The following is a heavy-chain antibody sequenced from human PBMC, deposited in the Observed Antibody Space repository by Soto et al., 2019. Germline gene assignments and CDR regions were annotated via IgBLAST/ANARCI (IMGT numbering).Heavy chain of an antibody. CDR1: GLTFRDSG. D-gene: IGHD3-10*01. CDR3: ANGKVGVRDYYGMDG. V-gene: IGHV3-30*18. J-gene: IGHJ6*02. Sequence: QVQLVESGGGVVQPGTSLRLSCVVSGLTFRDSGMHWVRQAPGKGLEWVAVISFDGSERHYRDSVKGRFSISRDNSRNTLYLQMNSLRGDDSAVYYCANGKVGVRDYYGMDGWGQGSKVTFSS. CDR2: ISFDGSER.